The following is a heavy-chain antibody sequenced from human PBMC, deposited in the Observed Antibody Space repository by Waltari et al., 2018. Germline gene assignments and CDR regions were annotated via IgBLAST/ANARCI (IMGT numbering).Heavy chain of an antibody. J-gene: IGHJ5*02. V-gene: IGHV4-34*01. CDR1: EGSFSAFF. Sequence: VRLDQWGTELVEPWETLSLTCAVYEGSFSAFFWSWVRQAPGKGLEWIGEINHGVKTDYNPSLKSRLFMSVDPSKNQFSLMLSSVTAADTAVYYCVRGVVVAATPRLPKRGWFDPWGQGTLVTVSS. D-gene: IGHD2-15*01. CDR2: INHGVKT. CDR3: VRGVVVAATPRLPKRGWFDP.